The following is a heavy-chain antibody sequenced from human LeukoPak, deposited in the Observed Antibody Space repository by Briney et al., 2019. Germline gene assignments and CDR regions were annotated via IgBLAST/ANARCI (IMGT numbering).Heavy chain of an antibody. CDR2: ISWNSGSI. V-gene: IGHV3-9*01. D-gene: IGHD5-24*01. CDR3: ARGGYNSIDDAFDI. J-gene: IGHJ3*02. CDR1: GFTFDDYA. Sequence: GGSLRLSCAASGFTFDDYAMHWVRQAPGKGLEWVSGISWNSGSIGYADSVKGRFTISRDNAKNSLYLQMNSLRAEDTAVYYCARGGYNSIDDAFDIWGQGTMVTVSS.